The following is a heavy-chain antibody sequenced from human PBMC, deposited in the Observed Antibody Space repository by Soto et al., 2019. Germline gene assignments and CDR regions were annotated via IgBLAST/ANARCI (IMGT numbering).Heavy chain of an antibody. CDR2: IYPGDSDT. J-gene: IGHJ4*02. CDR3: ARGRGPVVPAAKRPPYFDY. V-gene: IGHV5-51*01. CDR1: GYSFTSYW. D-gene: IGHD2-2*01. Sequence: GESLKISCKGSGYSFTSYWIGWVRQMPGKGLEWMGIIYPGDSDTRYSPSFQGQVTISADKSISTAYLQWSSLKASDTAMYYCARGRGPVVPAAKRPPYFDYWGQGTLVTVSS.